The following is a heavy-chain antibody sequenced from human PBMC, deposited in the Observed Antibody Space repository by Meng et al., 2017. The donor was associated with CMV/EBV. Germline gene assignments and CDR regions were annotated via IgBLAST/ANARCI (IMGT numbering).Heavy chain of an antibody. J-gene: IGHJ3*02. V-gene: IGHV3-48*04. CDR3: ARESPIGVDI. Sequence: ETLSLTCAASGFAFSSYSMNWVRQAPGKGLEWVSYISSSSSTIYYADSVKGRFTISRDNAKNSLYLQMNSLRAEDTAVYYCARESPIGVDIWGQGTMVTVS. CDR1: GFAFSSYS. D-gene: IGHD2/OR15-2a*01. CDR2: ISSSSSTI.